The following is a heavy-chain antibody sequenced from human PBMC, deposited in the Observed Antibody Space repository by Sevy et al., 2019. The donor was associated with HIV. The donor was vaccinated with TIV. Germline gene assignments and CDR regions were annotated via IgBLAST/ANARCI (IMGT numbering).Heavy chain of an antibody. CDR1: GITFSSHA. D-gene: IGHD4-17*01. V-gene: IGHV3-30-3*01. J-gene: IGHJ4*02. Sequence: GGSLRLSCAASGITFSSHAMHWVRQAPGKGLEWVTIISYDGSSKYYGDSVKGRFTISRDNSKNTLYLQMNSLRAEDTAVYYCARADYGDYSGEFDYWGQGTLVTVSS. CDR2: ISYDGSSK. CDR3: ARADYGDYSGEFDY.